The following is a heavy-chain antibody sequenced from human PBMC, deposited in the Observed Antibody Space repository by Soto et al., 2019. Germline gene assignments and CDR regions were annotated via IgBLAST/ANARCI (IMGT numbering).Heavy chain of an antibody. CDR2: ISSTTNYI. V-gene: IGHV3-21*06. J-gene: IGHJ4*02. CDR3: ARESEDLTSNFDY. Sequence: GGSLRLSCAASGFTFTRYSMNWVRQAPGKGLEWVSSISSTTNYIYYGDSMKGRFTISRDNAKNSPYLGMNSLRAEDMAVYYCARESEDLTSNFDYWGQGTLVTVSS. CDR1: GFTFTRYS.